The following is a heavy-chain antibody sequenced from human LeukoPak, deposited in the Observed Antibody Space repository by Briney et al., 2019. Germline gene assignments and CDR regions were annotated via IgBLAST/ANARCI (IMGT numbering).Heavy chain of an antibody. Sequence: PGRSLRLSCAASGFTFSSYAIRWVRQAPGKGLEWVALISYDGNNKYYADSVKGRFTISRDNSKNTLYLQMNSLRAEDTAVYYCARHVQGNIWSIDFWGQGTLVTVSS. CDR2: ISYDGNNK. V-gene: IGHV3-30-3*01. CDR3: ARHVQGNIWSIDF. CDR1: GFTFSSYA. D-gene: IGHD3/OR15-3a*01. J-gene: IGHJ4*02.